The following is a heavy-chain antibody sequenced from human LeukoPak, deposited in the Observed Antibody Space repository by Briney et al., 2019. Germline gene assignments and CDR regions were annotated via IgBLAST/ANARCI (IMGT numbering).Heavy chain of an antibody. CDR3: AREPCSSTSCGNENDDDY. V-gene: IGHV1-2*02. CDR2: INPNSGGT. J-gene: IGHJ4*02. D-gene: IGHD2-2*01. Sequence: AASVKVSCKASGYTFTGYYMHWVRQAPGQGLEWMGWINPNSGGTNYAQKFQGRVTMTRDTSISTAYMELSRLRSDDTAVYYCAREPCSSTSCGNENDDDYWGQGTLVTVSP. CDR1: GYTFTGYY.